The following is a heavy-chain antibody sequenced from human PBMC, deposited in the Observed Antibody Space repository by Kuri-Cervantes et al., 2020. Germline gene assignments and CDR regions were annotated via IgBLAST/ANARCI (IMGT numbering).Heavy chain of an antibody. CDR1: GGSFSGYY. CDR2: IYYSGST. J-gene: IGHJ4*02. V-gene: IGHV4-59*08. D-gene: IGHD1-14*01. CDR3: ARARGKFDTFDY. Sequence: SETLSLTCAVCGGSFSGYYWSWIRQPPGKGLEWIGYIYYSGSTYYNPSLKSRVTISVDSSKNQFSLKLTSVTAADTAVYYCARARGKFDTFDYWGQGTLVTVSS.